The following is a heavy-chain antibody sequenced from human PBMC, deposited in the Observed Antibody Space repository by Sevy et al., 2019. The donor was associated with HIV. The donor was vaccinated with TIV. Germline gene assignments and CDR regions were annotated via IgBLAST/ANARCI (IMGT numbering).Heavy chain of an antibody. J-gene: IGHJ6*02. CDR1: GGTFSSYA. D-gene: IGHD3-10*01. Sequence: ASVKVSCKASGGTFSSYAISWVRQAPGQGLEWMGGIIPIFGTANYAQKFQGRVTITADESTSTAYMELSSLRSEDTAVYYCASPPYGSGSYQYYYYYGMDVWCQGTTVTVSS. CDR2: IIPIFGTA. CDR3: ASPPYGSGSYQYYYYYGMDV. V-gene: IGHV1-69*13.